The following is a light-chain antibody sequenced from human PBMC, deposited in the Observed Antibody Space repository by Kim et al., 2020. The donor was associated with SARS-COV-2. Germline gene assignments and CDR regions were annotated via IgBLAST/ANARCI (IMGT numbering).Light chain of an antibody. V-gene: IGKV1-5*03. J-gene: IGKJ1*01. CDR1: QSVSSF. CDR3: QQYNSYPWT. CDR2: KAS. Sequence: DIQMTQSPSTLSASVGDRVTITCRASQSVSSFLAWYQQKPGKAPNLLIYKASSLESGVPSRFSGSGSGTEFTLTISSLQPDDFATYYCQQYNSYPWTFGQGTKVDIK.